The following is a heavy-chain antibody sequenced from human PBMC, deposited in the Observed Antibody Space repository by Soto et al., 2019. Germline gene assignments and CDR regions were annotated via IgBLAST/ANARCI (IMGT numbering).Heavy chain of an antibody. CDR2: INPNSGGT. CDR3: ARLMVRGRHNHRSGLDV. V-gene: IGHV1-2*02. D-gene: IGHD3-10*01. CDR1: GYTFTSYD. Sequence: ASVKVSCKASGYTFTSYDINWVRQATGQGLEWMGWINPNSGGTNYAQKFQGRVTMTRDTSISKAYMELSRLRSDATAVYYCARLMVRGRHNHRSGLDVWGQGTTVTVSS. J-gene: IGHJ6*02.